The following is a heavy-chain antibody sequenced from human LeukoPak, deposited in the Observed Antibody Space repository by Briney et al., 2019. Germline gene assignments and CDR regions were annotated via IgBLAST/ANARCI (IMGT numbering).Heavy chain of an antibody. D-gene: IGHD6-19*01. Sequence: PGGSLRLSCAASGFTFSTYDMHWVRQAPGKGLEWVAFIRYDASSKYHADSVKGRFTISRDNSKNTLYLQMNSLRAEDTAVYYCAKDRWGAVASFDYWGQGTLVTVSS. V-gene: IGHV3-30*02. J-gene: IGHJ4*02. CDR1: GFTFSTYD. CDR2: IRYDASSK. CDR3: AKDRWGAVASFDY.